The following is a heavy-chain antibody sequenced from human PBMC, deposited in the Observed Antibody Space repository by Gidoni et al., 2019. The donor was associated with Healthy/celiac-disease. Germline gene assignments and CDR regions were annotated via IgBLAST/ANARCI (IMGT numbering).Heavy chain of an antibody. CDR1: GFTFSSYA. CDR2: ISGSGVST. V-gene: IGHV3-23*01. D-gene: IGHD3-16*01. CDR3: AKVPIMITFGGVLDY. Sequence: EVQLLESGGGLVQPGGSLRLSCAASGFTFSSYAMSWVRQAPGKGLEWVSAISGSGVSTYYADSVKGRFTISRDNSKNTLYLQMNSLRAEDTAVYYCAKVPIMITFGGVLDYWGQGTLVTVSS. J-gene: IGHJ4*02.